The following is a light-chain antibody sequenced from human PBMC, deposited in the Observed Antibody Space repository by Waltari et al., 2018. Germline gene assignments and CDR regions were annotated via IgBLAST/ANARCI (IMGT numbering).Light chain of an antibody. V-gene: IGLV8-61*01. J-gene: IGLJ3*02. CDR1: SGSVSSTSY. Sequence: QTVVTQAPSLSVSPGGTVTLTCALSSGSVSSTSYASWYQQPPGQAPRTLVYKINNRSSGVPDRFSGSMLGNKAALTITGAQAEDESDYYCVLYMGSGIWVFGGGTKLTVL. CDR3: VLYMGSGIWV. CDR2: KIN.